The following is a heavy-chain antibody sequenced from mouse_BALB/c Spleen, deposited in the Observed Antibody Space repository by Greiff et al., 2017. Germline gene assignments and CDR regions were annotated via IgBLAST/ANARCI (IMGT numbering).Heavy chain of an antibody. D-gene: IGHD2-1*01. CDR1: GFTFNTYA. CDR3: VRRNYYYAMDY. V-gene: IGHV10-1*02. J-gene: IGHJ4*01. Sequence: EVKLMESGGGLVQPKGSLKLSCAASGFTFNTYAMNWVRQAPGKGLEWVARIRSKSNNYATYYADSVKDRFTISRDDSQSMLYLLMNNLKTEDTAMYYCVRRNYYYAMDYWGQGTSVTVSS. CDR2: IRSKSNNYAT.